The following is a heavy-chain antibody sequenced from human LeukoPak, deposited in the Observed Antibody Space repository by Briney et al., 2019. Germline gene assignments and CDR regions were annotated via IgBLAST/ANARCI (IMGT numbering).Heavy chain of an antibody. CDR3: ARGPPRGYSSTPFFDY. Sequence: SETLSLTCAVYGGSFSGYYWSWIRQPPGKGLEWIGEINHSGSTNYNPSLKSRVTISVDTSKNQFSLKLSSVTAADTAVYYCARGPPRGYSSTPFFDYWGQGTLVTVSS. D-gene: IGHD5-18*01. V-gene: IGHV4-34*01. CDR1: GGSFSGYY. J-gene: IGHJ4*02. CDR2: INHSGST.